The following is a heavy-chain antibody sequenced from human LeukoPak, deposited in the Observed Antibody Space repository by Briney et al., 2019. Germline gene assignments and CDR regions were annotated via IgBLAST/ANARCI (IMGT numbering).Heavy chain of an antibody. Sequence: GGSLRLSCAASGFTFSNAWMSWVRQAPGKGQEWVGRIKSKTDGGTTDYAAPVKGRFTISRDDSKNTLYLQMNSLKTEDTAVYYCTTAPSYYDILTGYYTFDYWGQGTLVTVSS. CDR2: IKSKTDGGTT. CDR3: TTAPSYYDILTGYYTFDY. CDR1: GFTFSNAW. J-gene: IGHJ4*02. D-gene: IGHD3-9*01. V-gene: IGHV3-15*01.